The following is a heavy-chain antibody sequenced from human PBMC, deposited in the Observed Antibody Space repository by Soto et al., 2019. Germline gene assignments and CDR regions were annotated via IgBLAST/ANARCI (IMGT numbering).Heavy chain of an antibody. V-gene: IGHV1-18*01. J-gene: IGHJ6*02. Sequence: QVQLVQSGAEVKKPGASVKVSCKASGYTFTRYGISWVRQAPGQELEWMGWISAYNGNTKYAQKLQGRVTMTTDTSTSTAYMERRSLRSDDTAVYYCARDAVDSSVYYHYYYSGMEVWGQGTTVTVSS. CDR3: ARDAVDSSVYYHYYYSGMEV. CDR1: GYTFTRYG. D-gene: IGHD3-22*01. CDR2: ISAYNGNT.